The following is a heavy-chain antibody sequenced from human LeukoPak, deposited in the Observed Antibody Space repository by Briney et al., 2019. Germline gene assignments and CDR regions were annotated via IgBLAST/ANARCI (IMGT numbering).Heavy chain of an antibody. CDR1: GFTFSSYG. D-gene: IGHD3-3*01. CDR3: AKDKRETYYDFWSGYFAFDY. Sequence: GGSLRLSCAASGFTFSSYGMHWVRQAPGKGLEWVAVISYNGSNKYYADSVKGRFTISRDNSKNTLYLQMNSLRAEDTAVYYCAKDKRETYYDFWSGYFAFDYWGQGTLVTVSS. CDR2: ISYNGSNK. V-gene: IGHV3-30*18. J-gene: IGHJ4*02.